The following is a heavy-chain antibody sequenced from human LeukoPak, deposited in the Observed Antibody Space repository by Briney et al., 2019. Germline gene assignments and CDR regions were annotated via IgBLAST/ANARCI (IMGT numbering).Heavy chain of an antibody. Sequence: GGSLRLSCAASGFTFSSYSMNWVRQAPGKGLEWVSYISSSSSTIYYADSVKGRFTISRDNAKNSLYLQMNSLRAEDTAVYYCARGMSSGRYAVYIWGQGTMVTVSS. V-gene: IGHV3-48*01. D-gene: IGHD6-19*01. CDR2: ISSSSSTI. J-gene: IGHJ3*02. CDR3: ARGMSSGRYAVYI. CDR1: GFTFSSYS.